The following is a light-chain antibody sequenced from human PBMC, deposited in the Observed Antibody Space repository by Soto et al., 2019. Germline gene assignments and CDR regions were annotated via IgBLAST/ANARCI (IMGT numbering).Light chain of an antibody. CDR2: AAS. J-gene: IGKJ5*01. CDR1: ESISIW. CDR3: QKLFDSPIT. Sequence: DIQMTQSPSTLSASVGDRVTITCRASESISIWLAWYQEKPGKAPNLLIYAASTLESGVPSRFSATVSGTEFSLTITSLQPEDFATYYCQKLFDSPITFGQGTRLEIK. V-gene: IGKV1-5*01.